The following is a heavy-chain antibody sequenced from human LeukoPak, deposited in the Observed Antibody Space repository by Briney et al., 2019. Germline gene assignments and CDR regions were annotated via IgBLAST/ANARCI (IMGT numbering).Heavy chain of an antibody. J-gene: IGHJ4*02. Sequence: PGGSLRLSCAASGFTFSSNWMNWVRQAPGKGLVWVSRINEDGSTTNYADSVKGRSTIFRDNAKNTLNLQMNSLRAEDAAVYYCVRDLGGRSGHWGQGTLVTVSS. D-gene: IGHD1-26*01. CDR3: VRDLGGRSGH. CDR2: INEDGSTT. CDR1: GFTFSSNW. V-gene: IGHV3-74*01.